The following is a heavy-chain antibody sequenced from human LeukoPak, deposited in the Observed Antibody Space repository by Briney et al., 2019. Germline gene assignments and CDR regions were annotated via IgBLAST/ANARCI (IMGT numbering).Heavy chain of an antibody. J-gene: IGHJ6*03. D-gene: IGHD3-16*01. Sequence: PSETLSLTCSVSGGSLSSSSYYWGWIRQPPGRGLEWIGNIYETGSTNYNPSLKSRVTMSVDTSKNQFSLKLSSVTAADTAVYYCARGWGTAGPYYYYYYYMDVWGKGTTVTISS. V-gene: IGHV4-39*07. CDR1: GGSLSSSSYY. CDR3: ARGWGTAGPYYYYYYYMDV. CDR2: IYETGST.